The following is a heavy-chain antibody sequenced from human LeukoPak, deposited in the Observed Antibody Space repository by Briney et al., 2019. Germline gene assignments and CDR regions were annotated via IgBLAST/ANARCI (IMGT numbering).Heavy chain of an antibody. Sequence: PGGSLRLSCAASGFTFNNYAMNWVRQAPGKGLEWVSPISGGGETTYYADSAKGRFTISSDNSQNTLYLQMNSLRAEDTAVYYCARDYADYVGYFFFDYWGQGTLVTVSS. CDR3: ARDYADYVGYFFFDY. CDR2: ISGGGETT. D-gene: IGHD4-17*01. J-gene: IGHJ4*02. V-gene: IGHV3-23*01. CDR1: GFTFNNYA.